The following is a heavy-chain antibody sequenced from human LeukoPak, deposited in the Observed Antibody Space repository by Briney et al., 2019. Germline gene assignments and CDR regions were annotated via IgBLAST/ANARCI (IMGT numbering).Heavy chain of an antibody. CDR3: ARPGRYCSSTSCYREGNFDY. Sequence: PSETLSLTCTVSGGSISSSSYYWGWFRQPPGKGLEWIGSIYYSGSTYYNPSLKSRVTISIDTYKNQFSLKLSSVTAADTAVYYCARPGRYCSSTSCYREGNFDYWGQGTLVTVSS. D-gene: IGHD2-2*02. V-gene: IGHV4-39*01. J-gene: IGHJ4*02. CDR1: GGSISSSSYY. CDR2: IYYSGST.